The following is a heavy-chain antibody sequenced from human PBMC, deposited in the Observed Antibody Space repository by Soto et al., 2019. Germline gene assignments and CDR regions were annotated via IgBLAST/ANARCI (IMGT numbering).Heavy chain of an antibody. CDR1: GFTFNNYA. J-gene: IGHJ5*02. CDR3: AKAPSMAFPPMAAAVHNWFDP. CDR2: ISGSGGST. Sequence: GGSLRLSCAASGFTFNNYAMSWVRQAPGKGLEWVSAISGSGGSTYYADSVKGRFTISRDNSRNTLYLQMNSLRAEDTAVYYCAKAPSMAFPPMAAAVHNWFDPWGQGTLVTVSS. D-gene: IGHD6-13*01. V-gene: IGHV3-23*01.